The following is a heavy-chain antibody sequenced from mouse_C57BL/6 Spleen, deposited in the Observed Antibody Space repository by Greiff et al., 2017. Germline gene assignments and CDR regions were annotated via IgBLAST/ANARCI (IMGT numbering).Heavy chain of an antibody. Sequence: EVKLVESGGGLVKPGGSLKLSCAASGFTFSDYGMHWVRQAPEKGLEWVAYISSGSSTIYYADTVKGRFTISRDNAKNTLFLQMTSLRSEDTAMYYCAREGNSAWFADWGQGTLVTVSA. CDR2: ISSGSSTI. D-gene: IGHD2-1*01. CDR3: AREGNSAWFAD. J-gene: IGHJ3*01. CDR1: GFTFSDYG. V-gene: IGHV5-17*01.